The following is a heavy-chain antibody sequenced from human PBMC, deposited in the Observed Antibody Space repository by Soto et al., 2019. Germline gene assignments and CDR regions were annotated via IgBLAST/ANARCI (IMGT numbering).Heavy chain of an antibody. CDR3: AKDSQGVEAAGTGYYFGH. V-gene: IGHV3-43D*04. CDR2: ISWDGDST. Sequence: VGSLRLSCAASGFTFDDYAMHWVRQAPGKGLEWVSLISWDGDSTYYADSVKGRFTISRDNNKNFLYLQMTSLRPADAALYYCAKDSQGVEAAGTGYYFGHWGQGTPVTVSS. D-gene: IGHD6-13*01. J-gene: IGHJ4*02. CDR1: GFTFDDYA.